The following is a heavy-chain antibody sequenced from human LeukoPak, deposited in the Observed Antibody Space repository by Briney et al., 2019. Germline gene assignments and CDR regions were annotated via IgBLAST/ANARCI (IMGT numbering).Heavy chain of an antibody. V-gene: IGHV4-39*07. D-gene: IGHD6-13*01. CDR3: ARVVARSWYGDQ. CDR2: IYYSGAN. Sequence: SETLSLTCTASGGSFSSSSYCWGWIRQSPGKGLEWIGSIYYSGANYCNPSLKSRVTISIDTSKNQFSLKLSSMTAADTAVYYCARVVARSWYGDQWGQGTLVTVSS. CDR1: GGSFSSSSYC. J-gene: IGHJ4*02.